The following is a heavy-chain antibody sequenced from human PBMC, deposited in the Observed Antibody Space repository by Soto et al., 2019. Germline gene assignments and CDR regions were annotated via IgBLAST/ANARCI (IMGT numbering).Heavy chain of an antibody. V-gene: IGHV3-15*01. D-gene: IGHD4-17*01. CDR3: TTARGAYGAEYFQH. Sequence: GGSLRLSCAASGFTFTNAWMSWVRQAPGKGLEWVGRIKSKTDGGTTDYAAPVKGRFTISRDDSKNTLYLQMNSLKTEDTAVYYCTTARGAYGAEYFQHWGQGTLVTVSS. CDR2: IKSKTDGGTT. J-gene: IGHJ1*01. CDR1: GFTFTNAW.